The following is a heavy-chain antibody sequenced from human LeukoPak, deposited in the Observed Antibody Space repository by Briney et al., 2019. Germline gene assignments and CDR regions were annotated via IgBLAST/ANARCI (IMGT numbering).Heavy chain of an antibody. CDR3: AREGGQWLVSDY. V-gene: IGHV3-30*04. CDR2: ISYDGNNK. Sequence: PGGSLRLSCAASGFTFSSSAMHWVRQAPGKGLEWVAVISYDGNNKYYADSVKGRFTISRDNSKNTLYLQMNSLRTEDTAIYYCAREGGQWLVSDYWGQGTLVTVSS. CDR1: GFTFSSSA. J-gene: IGHJ4*02. D-gene: IGHD6-19*01.